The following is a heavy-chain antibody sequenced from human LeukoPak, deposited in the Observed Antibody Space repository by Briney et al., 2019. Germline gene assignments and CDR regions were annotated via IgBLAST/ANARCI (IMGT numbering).Heavy chain of an antibody. CDR2: IKQDGSEK. Sequence: GGSLRLSCAASGFTFSSYWMSWVRQAPGNGLEWVANIKQDGSEKNYVDSVKGRFTISRDNAKNSLYLQMNSLRAEDTAVYYCTRGYSAYIYWGQGTLVTVSS. V-gene: IGHV3-7*04. J-gene: IGHJ4*02. CDR3: TRGYSAYIY. CDR1: GFTFSSYW. D-gene: IGHD2-15*01.